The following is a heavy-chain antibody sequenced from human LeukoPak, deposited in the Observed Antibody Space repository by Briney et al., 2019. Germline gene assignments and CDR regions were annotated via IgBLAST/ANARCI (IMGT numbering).Heavy chain of an antibody. V-gene: IGHV3-23*01. D-gene: IGHD6-19*01. CDR1: GFTFSSYA. Sequence: PGGSLRLSCAASGFTFSSYAMSWVRQAPGKGLEWVSAISGSGGSTYYADSVKGRFTISGDNSKNTLYLRMNSLRAEDTAVYYCAKDARLLGAVAGPNYFDYWGQGTLVTVSS. CDR3: AKDARLLGAVAGPNYFDY. CDR2: ISGSGGST. J-gene: IGHJ4*02.